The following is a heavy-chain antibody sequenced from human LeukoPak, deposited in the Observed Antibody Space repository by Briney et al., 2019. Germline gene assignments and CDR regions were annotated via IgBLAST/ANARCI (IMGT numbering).Heavy chain of an antibody. CDR1: GGSISIYY. V-gene: IGHV4-59*01. Sequence: SEALSLTCTVAGGSISIYYWSSIRQPPRKGLECIGHIYYSGSTNYNPSLKSRVTISVDTSKNQCSLKLSSVTAADTAVYYCARDRSVGATWGVNWFDPWGQGTLVTVS. CDR3: ARDRSVGATWGVNWFDP. J-gene: IGHJ5*02. CDR2: IYYSGST. D-gene: IGHD1-26*01.